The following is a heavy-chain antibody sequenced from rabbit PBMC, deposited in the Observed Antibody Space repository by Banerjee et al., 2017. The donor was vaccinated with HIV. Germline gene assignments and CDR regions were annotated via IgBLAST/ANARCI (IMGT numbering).Heavy chain of an antibody. D-gene: IGHD1-1*01. CDR3: ARDDSSTTGYWVFSL. V-gene: IGHV1S40*01. CDR1: GFSFSSSDY. J-gene: IGHJ4*01. CDR2: IYDNSGNT. Sequence: QSLEESGGGLVQPEGSLTLTCTASGFSFSSSDYMCWVRQAPGKGLEWIACIYDNSGNTWYASWVNGRFTISKTSSTTVTLQMTSLTVADTATYFCARDDSSTTGYWVFSLWGQGTLVTVS.